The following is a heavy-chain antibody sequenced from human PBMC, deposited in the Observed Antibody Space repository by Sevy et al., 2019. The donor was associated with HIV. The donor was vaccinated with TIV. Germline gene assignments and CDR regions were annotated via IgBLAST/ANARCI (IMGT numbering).Heavy chain of an antibody. Sequence: GGSLRLSCAASGFTFSDYRMHWVRQAPGKGLEWVAVISYDGRNNKYNVDSVKGRFTISRDNSKNTVYLQMNRLRAEVTAIYYCARDRGEILSSALDYWGQGTLVTVSS. CDR1: GFTFSDYR. CDR2: ISYDGRNNK. J-gene: IGHJ4*02. D-gene: IGHD3-16*01. CDR3: ARDRGEILSSALDY. V-gene: IGHV3-30*04.